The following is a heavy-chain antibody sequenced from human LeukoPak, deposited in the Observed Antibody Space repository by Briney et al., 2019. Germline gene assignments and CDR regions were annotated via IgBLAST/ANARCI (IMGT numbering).Heavy chain of an antibody. J-gene: IGHJ6*02. CDR1: VGSISSGNW. CDR2: IYHNGTP. CDR3: ATAPILRGEGGEHYKYGMDV. Sequence: TSETLSLTCAVSVGSISSGNWWSWVRRSPGKGLEWIGEIYHNGTPNYSPSLKSRVTISADTFKNHFSLKLTSVTAADTAVYYCATAPILRGEGGEHYKYGMDVWGQGTTVIVSS. V-gene: IGHV4-4*02. D-gene: IGHD2-2*02.